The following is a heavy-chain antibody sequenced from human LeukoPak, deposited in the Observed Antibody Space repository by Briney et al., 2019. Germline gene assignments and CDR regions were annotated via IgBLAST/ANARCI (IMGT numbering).Heavy chain of an antibody. Sequence: SETLSLTCAVYGGSFSGYYWSWIRQPPGKGLEWIGEINHSGSTNYNPSLKSRVTISVDTSKNQFSLKLSSVTAADTAVYYCAGNPPRYCSGASCYSVERWFDPWGQGTLVTVSS. CDR1: GGSFSGYY. CDR2: INHSGST. J-gene: IGHJ5*02. D-gene: IGHD2-15*01. V-gene: IGHV4-34*01. CDR3: AGNPPRYCSGASCYSVERWFDP.